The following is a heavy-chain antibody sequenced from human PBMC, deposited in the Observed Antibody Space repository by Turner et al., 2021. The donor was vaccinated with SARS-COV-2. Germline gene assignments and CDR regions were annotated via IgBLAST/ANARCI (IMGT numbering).Heavy chain of an antibody. CDR2: VSWNSDSI. CDR3: AKRRVAVSYYFDY. J-gene: IGHJ4*02. V-gene: IGHV3-9*01. Sequence: EVQLVESGGGLVQPGRSLRLSCAASGFTFDDYAMHWVRQAPGKGLEWVSGVSWNSDSIGYADSVKGRFTISRDNAKNSLYLQMHTLRAEDTALYYCAKRRVAVSYYFDYWGQGTLVTVSS. D-gene: IGHD6-19*01. CDR1: GFTFDDYA.